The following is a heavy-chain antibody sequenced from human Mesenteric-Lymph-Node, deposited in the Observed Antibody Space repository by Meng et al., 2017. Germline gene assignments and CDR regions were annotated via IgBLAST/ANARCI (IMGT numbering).Heavy chain of an antibody. CDR2: SDYSGST. CDR3: AGEVGATILDP. V-gene: IGHV4-34*01. Sequence: SETLSLTCAVYGGSFSGYYWSWIRQPPGKGLEWIGYSDYSGSTYYNPSLKSRITTSLDTSKNQFSLKLSSVTAADTAVYYCAGEVGATILDPWGQGTWSPSPQ. D-gene: IGHD1-26*01. J-gene: IGHJ5*02. CDR1: GGSFSGYY.